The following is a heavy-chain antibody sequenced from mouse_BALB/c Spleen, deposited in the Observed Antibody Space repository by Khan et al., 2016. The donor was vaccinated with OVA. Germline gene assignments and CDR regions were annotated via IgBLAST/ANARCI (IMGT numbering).Heavy chain of an antibody. CDR3: RRGGYGAFGY. CDR2: ISDGGSYT. J-gene: IGHJ3*01. D-gene: IGHD2-14*01. Sequence: EVELVESGGGLVKPGGSLKLSCAASGFTFSDYYMYWVRQTPEKRLEWVATISDGGSYTYFPDSVEGRFTISRDNAKNNLYLQLISLKSEDTAKYCGRRGGYGAFGYWGQGTLVTVSA. CDR1: GFTFSDYY. V-gene: IGHV5-4*02.